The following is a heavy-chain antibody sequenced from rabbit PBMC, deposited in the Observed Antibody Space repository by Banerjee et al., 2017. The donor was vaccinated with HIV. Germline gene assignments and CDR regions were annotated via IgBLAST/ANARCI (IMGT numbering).Heavy chain of an antibody. CDR1: GFDFSSYY. D-gene: IGHD6-1*01. V-gene: IGHV1S7*01. Sequence: QSLEETGGGLVQPGGSLTLSCKASGFDFSSYYMSWVRQAPGKGLEWIGIIYPGFGITNYASWVNGRFTISRDNAQNTLYLQLNSLTAADTATYFCARALYAGYAGYGYAPYYYGMDLWGQGTLVTVS. J-gene: IGHJ6*01. CDR2: IYPGFGIT. CDR3: ARALYAGYAGYGYAPYYYGMDL.